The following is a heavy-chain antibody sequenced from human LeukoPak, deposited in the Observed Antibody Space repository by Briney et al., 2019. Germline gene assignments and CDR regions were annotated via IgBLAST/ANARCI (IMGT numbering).Heavy chain of an antibody. CDR1: GGTFSSYA. D-gene: IGHD5-24*01. J-gene: IGHJ4*02. V-gene: IGHV1-69*05. CDR2: IIPIFGTA. Sequence: GASVKVSCKASGGTFSSYAISWVRQAPGQGLEWMGRIIPIFGTANYAQKFQSRVTITTDESTSTAYMELSSLRSEDTAVYYCASHKYGYNSYYFDYWGQGTLVTVSS. CDR3: ASHKYGYNSYYFDY.